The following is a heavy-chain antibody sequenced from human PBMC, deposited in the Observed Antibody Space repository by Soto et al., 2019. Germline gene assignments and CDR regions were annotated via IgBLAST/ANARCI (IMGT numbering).Heavy chain of an antibody. V-gene: IGHV3-15*01. CDR2: IKSKSDGRTT. J-gene: IGHJ4*02. CDR1: GFTFSNAW. CDR3: TAGGVSRLNY. D-gene: IGHD3-10*01. Sequence: EVQLVESGGGLVKPGGSLRLSCAASGFTFSNAWMSWVRQAPGKGLEWVGRIKSKSDGRTTDYAAPVKRRFTISREDYKHTVYLQMNSLKTNAPAVYQCTAGGVSRLNYWGKGTPVTVSS.